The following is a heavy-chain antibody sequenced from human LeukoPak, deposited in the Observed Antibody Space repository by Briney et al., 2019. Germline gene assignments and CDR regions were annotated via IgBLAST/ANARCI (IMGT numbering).Heavy chain of an antibody. CDR2: IKQDGSEN. J-gene: IGHJ4*02. Sequence: AGTLTLSCAASGGTFSSNCMSWVRQPPGKGLEGVAGIKQDGSENHYAASVTGRFTISIDNAKHSLFLQMTSLGAEDTAIYYCVRGARSYGDYFDYWGQGTLVTVSS. V-gene: IGHV3-7*02. CDR3: VRGARSYGDYFDY. D-gene: IGHD4-17*01. CDR1: GGTFSSNC.